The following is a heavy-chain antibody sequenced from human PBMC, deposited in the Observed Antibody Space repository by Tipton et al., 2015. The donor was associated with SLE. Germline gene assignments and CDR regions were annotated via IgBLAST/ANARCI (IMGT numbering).Heavy chain of an antibody. V-gene: IGHV4-34*01. J-gene: IGHJ4*02. CDR2: IYHSGST. Sequence: TLSLTCAVYGGSFSGYYWSWIRQPPGKGLEWIGSIYHSGSTYYNPSLKSRVTISVDTSKNQFSLKLSSVTAADTAVYYCARSYVGATFDYWGQGTLVTVSS. CDR1: GGSFSGYY. D-gene: IGHD1-26*01. CDR3: ARSYVGATFDY.